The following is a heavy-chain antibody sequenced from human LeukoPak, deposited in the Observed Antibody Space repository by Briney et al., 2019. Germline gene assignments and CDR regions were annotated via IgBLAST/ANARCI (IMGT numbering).Heavy chain of an antibody. Sequence: GGSLRLSCTASGFTFGDYAMSWVRQAPGKGLEWVGFIRSKAYGGTTEYAASVKGRFTISRDDSKSIAYLQMNSLKTEDTAVYYCTRWSIAAAGYWGQGTLVTVSS. D-gene: IGHD6-13*01. CDR3: TRWSIAAAGY. V-gene: IGHV3-49*04. CDR2: IRSKAYGGTT. J-gene: IGHJ4*02. CDR1: GFTFGDYA.